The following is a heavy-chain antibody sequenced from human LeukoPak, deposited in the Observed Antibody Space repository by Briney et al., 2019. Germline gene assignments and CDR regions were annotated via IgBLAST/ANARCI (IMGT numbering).Heavy chain of an antibody. J-gene: IGHJ6*03. V-gene: IGHV2-70*01. CDR2: TTWTDDI. CDR3: ARIRRIAAQRGFVYYMDV. CDR1: RLSPSASGIC. D-gene: IGHD6-6*01. Sequence: SRPTLVNPTAILTLAPSVSRLSPSASGICVRWSRRPRGKVLEGLAPTTWTDDINYHTSQKTTLTISKDTSKNQVVLTMTNMDPVDTATYYCARIRRIAAQRGFVYYMDVWGKGTPVTVSS.